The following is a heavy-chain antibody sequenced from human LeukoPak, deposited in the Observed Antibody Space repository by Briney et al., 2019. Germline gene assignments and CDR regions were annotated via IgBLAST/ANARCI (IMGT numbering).Heavy chain of an antibody. CDR2: SYSTGST. J-gene: IGHJ4*02. CDR3: ARQIASAGTAGFDF. D-gene: IGHD6-13*01. V-gene: IGHV4-4*07. Sequence: SETLSLTCTVSGGSISSYYWSWIRQPAGKGLEWIGRSYSTGSTNYNPSLKSRVTMSVDTSKNQFSLRLRSVTAADTAVYYCARQIASAGTAGFDFWGQGALVTVSS. CDR1: GGSISSYY.